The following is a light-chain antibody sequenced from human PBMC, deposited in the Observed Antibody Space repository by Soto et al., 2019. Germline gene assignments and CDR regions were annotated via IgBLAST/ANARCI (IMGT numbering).Light chain of an antibody. CDR2: DVS. CDR1: SSDVGGYNY. Sequence: QSALTQPRSVSGSPGQSVTISCTGTSSDVGGYNYVSWYQQHPGKAPKLMIYDVSKRPSGVPDRLSGSKCGNTASLTISGLQAEDEADYSCCSYAGSSHYVFGTGTKVTVL. CDR3: CSYAGSSHYV. V-gene: IGLV2-11*01. J-gene: IGLJ1*01.